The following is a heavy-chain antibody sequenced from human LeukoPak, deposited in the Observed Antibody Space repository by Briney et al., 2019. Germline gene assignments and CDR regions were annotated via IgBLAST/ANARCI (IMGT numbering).Heavy chain of an antibody. Sequence: ASVKVSCKASGYTFTGYYMHWVRQAPGQGLEWMGWINPNSGGTNYAQKFQGRVTMTRDTSISTAYMELSRLGSDGTAVYYCARDSVVGSGWYALNWFDPWGQGTLVTVSS. CDR1: GYTFTGYY. V-gene: IGHV1-2*02. CDR3: ARDSVVGSGWYALNWFDP. J-gene: IGHJ5*02. CDR2: INPNSGGT. D-gene: IGHD6-19*01.